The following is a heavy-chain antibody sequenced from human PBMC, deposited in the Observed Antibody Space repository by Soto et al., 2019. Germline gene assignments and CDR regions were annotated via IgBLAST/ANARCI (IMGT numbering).Heavy chain of an antibody. J-gene: IGHJ5*02. D-gene: IGHD2-15*01. CDR1: GFTFSTYS. CDR3: AREVVVVGATSWFDP. Sequence: GGSLRLSCAASGFTFSTYSMNWVRQAPGKGLEWVSSISSSSSYIYYADSVKGRFTISRDNAKNSLYLQMNSLRAEDTAVYYCAREVVVVGATSWFDPWGQGTLVTVSS. CDR2: ISSSSSYI. V-gene: IGHV3-21*01.